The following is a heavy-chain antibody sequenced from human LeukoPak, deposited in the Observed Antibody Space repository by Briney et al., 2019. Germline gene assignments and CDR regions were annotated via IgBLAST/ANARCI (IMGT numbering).Heavy chain of an antibody. CDR1: GDSISYYY. Sequence: SETLSLTCTVSGDSISYYYWSWIRQPPGKGLEWIGKIYYSGNTNYNPSLKSRVTISVDTSKNQFSLKLSSVTAADTAVYYCARVRGYSYDSSDFDYWGQGTLVPVSS. CDR2: IYYSGNT. V-gene: IGHV4-59*01. J-gene: IGHJ4*02. CDR3: ARVRGYSYDSSDFDY. D-gene: IGHD5-18*01.